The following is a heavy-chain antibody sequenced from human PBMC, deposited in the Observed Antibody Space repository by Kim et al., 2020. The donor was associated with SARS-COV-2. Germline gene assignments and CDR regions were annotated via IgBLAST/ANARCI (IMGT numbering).Heavy chain of an antibody. CDR3: AKDPYYDFWSGYYRDWYFDL. D-gene: IGHD3-3*01. J-gene: IGHJ2*01. CDR1: GFTFSSYG. V-gene: IGHV3-30*18. Sequence: GGSLRLSCAASGFTFSSYGMHWVRQAPGKGLEWVAVISYDGSNKYYADSVKGRFTISRDNSKNTLYLQMNSLRAEDTAVYYCAKDPYYDFWSGYYRDWYFDLWGRGTLVTVSS. CDR2: ISYDGSNK.